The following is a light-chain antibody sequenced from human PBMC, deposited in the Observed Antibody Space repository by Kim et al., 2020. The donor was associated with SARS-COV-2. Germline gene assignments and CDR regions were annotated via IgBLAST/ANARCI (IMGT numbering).Light chain of an antibody. CDR1: SGSIASDS. J-gene: IGLJ2*01. CDR3: QSYDSSNVV. V-gene: IGLV6-57*03. Sequence: GRSVTNSSPRSSGSIASDSKQGDQQRPGSATTTVIYEDKQRDSGFPGRFSGSIDSSCNSACLTISGLKTEDDADYYCQSYDSSNVVFGGGTQLTVL. CDR2: EDK.